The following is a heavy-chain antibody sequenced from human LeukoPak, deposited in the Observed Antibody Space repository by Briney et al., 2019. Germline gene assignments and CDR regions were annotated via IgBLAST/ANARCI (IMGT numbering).Heavy chain of an antibody. V-gene: IGHV1-18*01. CDR3: ARKGYDFWSGYHSASTGYYYYYMDV. D-gene: IGHD3-3*01. CDR1: GYTFTSYG. CDR2: ISAYNGNT. Sequence: ASVKVSCKASGYTFTSYGISWVQQAPGQGLEWMGWISAYNGNTNYAQKLQGRVTMTTDTSTSTAYMELRSLRSDDTAVYYCARKGYDFWSGYHSASTGYYYYYMDVWGKGTTVTVSS. J-gene: IGHJ6*03.